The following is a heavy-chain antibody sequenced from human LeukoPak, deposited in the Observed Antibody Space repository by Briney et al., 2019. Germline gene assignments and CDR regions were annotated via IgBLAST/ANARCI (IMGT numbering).Heavy chain of an antibody. J-gene: IGHJ4*02. CDR1: GFTFSSYG. V-gene: IGHV3-30*18. D-gene: IGHD4-17*01. CDR2: ISYDGSNK. Sequence: GGSLRLSCAASGFTFSSYGMHWVRQAPGKGLEWVAVISYDGSNKYYADSVKGRFTISRDNSKNTLYLQMNSLRAEDTAVYYCAKDGRDYGDYVDYWGQGTLVTVSP. CDR3: AKDGRDYGDYVDY.